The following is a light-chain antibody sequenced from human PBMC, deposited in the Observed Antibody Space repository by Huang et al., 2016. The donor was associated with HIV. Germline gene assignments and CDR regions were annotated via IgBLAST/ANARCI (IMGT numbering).Light chain of an antibody. CDR3: QQYNKWPYT. Sequence: EVLMTQSPATLSVSPGDGVSLSCRAGESIGSDLACYQQRPGQAPRLLIYGTSTRASGVPARFSGGGSGTDFTLTITSLQSEDFVIYYCQQYNKWPYTFGLGTKLEIK. CDR2: GTS. CDR1: ESIGSD. J-gene: IGKJ2*01. V-gene: IGKV3-15*01.